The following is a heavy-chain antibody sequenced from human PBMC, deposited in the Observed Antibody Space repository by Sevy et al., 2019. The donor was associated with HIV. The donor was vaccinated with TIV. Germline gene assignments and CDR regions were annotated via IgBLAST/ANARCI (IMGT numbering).Heavy chain of an antibody. D-gene: IGHD6-13*01. CDR3: ARDYSRRPGWFDP. CDR2: IYSSGTT. Sequence: GGSLRLSCAGSGFDVSNNYMSWVRQAPGKGLEWVSIIYSSGTTYYADSVKGRFTISRDKSKNTVYLQMSSLRAEDTAFYHCARDYSRRPGWFDPWGQGTLVTVSS. J-gene: IGHJ5*02. CDR1: GFDVSNNY. V-gene: IGHV3-53*01.